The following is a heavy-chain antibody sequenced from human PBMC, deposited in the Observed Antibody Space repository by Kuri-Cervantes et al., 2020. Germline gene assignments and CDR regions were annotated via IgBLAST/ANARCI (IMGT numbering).Heavy chain of an antibody. J-gene: IGHJ4*02. CDR3: ASDPRGPRTRKFDY. CDR1: GYSISSGYY. CDR2: IYHRGST. D-gene: IGHD1-14*01. Sequence: SETLSLTCAVSGYSISSGYYWGWIRQPPGKGREWIGSIYHRGSTYYKPSLKSRVTISVDTSKNQFSLKLSSVTAADTAVYYCASDPRGPRTRKFDYWGQGTLVTVSS. V-gene: IGHV4-38-2*01.